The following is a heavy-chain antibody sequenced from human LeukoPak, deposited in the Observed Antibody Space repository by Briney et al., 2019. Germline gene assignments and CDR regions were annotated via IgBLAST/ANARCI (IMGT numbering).Heavy chain of an antibody. J-gene: IGHJ4*02. CDR2: ISSSSSYI. D-gene: IGHD1-26*01. Sequence: GGSLRLSCAASGFTFSSYSMNWVRQAPGKGLEWVSSISSSSSYIYYADSVKGRFTISRDNAMNSLYLEMNSLRAEDTAVYYCARGRYSGSYLVDYWGQGTLVTVSS. V-gene: IGHV3-21*01. CDR1: GFTFSSYS. CDR3: ARGRYSGSYLVDY.